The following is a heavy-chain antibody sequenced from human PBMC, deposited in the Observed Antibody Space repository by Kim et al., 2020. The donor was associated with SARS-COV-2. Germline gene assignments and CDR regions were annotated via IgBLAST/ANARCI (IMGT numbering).Heavy chain of an antibody. V-gene: IGHV4-30-2*05. CDR3: ARGWQQLDFDY. J-gene: IGHJ4*02. D-gene: IGHD6-13*01. Sequence: YYNPSLKSRVTISVDTSKNQFSLKLSSVTAADTAVYYCARGWQQLDFDYWGQGTLVTVSS.